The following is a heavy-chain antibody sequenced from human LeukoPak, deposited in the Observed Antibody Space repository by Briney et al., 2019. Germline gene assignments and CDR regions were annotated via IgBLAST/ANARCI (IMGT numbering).Heavy chain of an antibody. CDR1: GFTLSPWW. D-gene: IGHD5-18*01. Sequence: PGGSLRLSCAASGFTLSPWWMTWVRQAPGKGLEWVANIKQDGSEKYYADSVKGRFTISRDNAKNSLYLQMNSLRAEDTAVYYCARGDGYHIYWGQGTLVTVSS. CDR2: IKQDGSEK. J-gene: IGHJ4*02. CDR3: ARGDGYHIY. V-gene: IGHV3-7*01.